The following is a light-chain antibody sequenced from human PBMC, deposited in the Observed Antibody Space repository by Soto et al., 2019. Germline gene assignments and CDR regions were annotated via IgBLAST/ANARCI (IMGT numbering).Light chain of an antibody. CDR3: ATWDDSLKRVV. J-gene: IGLJ2*01. Sequence: QSLLTQPPSASGTPGQRGTISYSGSSSNIGSETVNWYQHLPGTAPKLLIYLNNQRPSGVPDRFSGSKSDTSASLAISGLQSEDEADYYCATWDDSLKRVVFGGGTKLTVL. CDR1: SSNIGSET. CDR2: LNN. V-gene: IGLV1-44*01.